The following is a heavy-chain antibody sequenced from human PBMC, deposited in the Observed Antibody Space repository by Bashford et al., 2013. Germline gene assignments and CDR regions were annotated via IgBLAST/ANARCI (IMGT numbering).Heavy chain of an antibody. Sequence: GGSLRLSCAASGFTFSSYSMNWVRQAPGKGLEWVSSISSSSSYIYYADSVKGRFTISRDNAKNSLYLQMNSLRPEDTGVYYCARGPHAHCSYYNCPFDWWGQGTLVTVSS. J-gene: IGHJ4*02. CDR3: ARGPHAHCSYYNCPFDW. V-gene: IGHV3-21*03. CDR1: GFTFSSYS. D-gene: IGHD3-10*01. CDR2: ISSSSSYI.